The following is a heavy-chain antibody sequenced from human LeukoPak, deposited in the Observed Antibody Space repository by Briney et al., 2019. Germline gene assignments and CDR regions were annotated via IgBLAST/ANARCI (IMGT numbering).Heavy chain of an antibody. CDR3: AREAITMVRLIDY. CDR1: GSTFSSYS. V-gene: IGHV3-21*01. Sequence: GGSLRLSCAASGSTFSSYSVNWVRQAPGKGLEWVSSISSSSSYIYYADSVKGRFTISRDNAKNSLYLQMNSLRAEDTAVYYCAREAITMVRLIDYWGQGTLVTVSS. D-gene: IGHD3-10*01. J-gene: IGHJ4*02. CDR2: ISSSSSYI.